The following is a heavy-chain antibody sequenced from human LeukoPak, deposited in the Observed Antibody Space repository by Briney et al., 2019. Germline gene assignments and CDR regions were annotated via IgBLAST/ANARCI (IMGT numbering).Heavy chain of an antibody. CDR1: GFRFDDYA. Sequence: GGSLRLSCVASGFRFDDYAMHWVRQVPGKGLEWVAFIRYDGSNKYYADSVKGRFTISRDNSKNTLYLQMNSLRAEDTAVYYCAKVQKIRLPEPFDYWGQGTLVTVSS. V-gene: IGHV3-30*02. CDR3: AKVQKIRLPEPFDY. D-gene: IGHD3-3*01. J-gene: IGHJ4*02. CDR2: IRYDGSNK.